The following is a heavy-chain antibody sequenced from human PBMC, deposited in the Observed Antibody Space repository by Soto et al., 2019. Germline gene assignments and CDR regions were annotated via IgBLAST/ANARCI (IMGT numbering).Heavy chain of an antibody. CDR1: GFTFSSYA. CDR2: ISGSGGST. J-gene: IGHJ6*02. V-gene: IGHV3-23*01. Sequence: EVQLLESGGGLVQPGGSLRLSCAASGFTFSSYAMSWVRQAPGKGLEWVSAISGSGGSTYYADSVKGRFTISRDNSQNTLYLQMNSLRAEDPAVYYCAKVFSIGYCISTSCYPYGMDVWGQGTTVTVSS. D-gene: IGHD2-2*01. CDR3: AKVFSIGYCISTSCYPYGMDV.